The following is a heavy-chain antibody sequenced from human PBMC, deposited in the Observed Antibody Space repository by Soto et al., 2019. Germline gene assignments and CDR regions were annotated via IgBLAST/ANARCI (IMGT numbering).Heavy chain of an antibody. CDR3: ARQIYDSDTGPNFQYYFDS. Sequence: GEALKISCQGSGYSFTSYWITWVRQKPRKGLEWMGRIDPSDSQTYYSPSFRGHVTISVTKSITTVFLQWSSLRASDTAMYYCARQIYDSDTGPNFQYYFDSWGQGTPVTVSS. CDR2: IDPSDSQT. CDR1: GYSFTSYW. D-gene: IGHD3-22*01. V-gene: IGHV5-10-1*01. J-gene: IGHJ4*02.